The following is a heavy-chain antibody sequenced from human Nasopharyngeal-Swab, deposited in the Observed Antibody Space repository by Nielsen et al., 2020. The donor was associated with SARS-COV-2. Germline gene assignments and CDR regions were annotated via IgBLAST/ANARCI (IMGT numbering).Heavy chain of an antibody. Sequence: ASVKVSCKASGYTFTSYDINWVRQATGQGLEWMGWISAYNGNTNYAQKLQGRVTMTTDTSTSTAYMELRSLRSDDTAVYYCARDAPSQNLTAWGQGTLVTVSS. V-gene: IGHV1-18*01. CDR3: ARDAPSQNLTA. CDR2: ISAYNGNT. J-gene: IGHJ5*02. CDR1: GYTFTSYD. D-gene: IGHD2/OR15-2a*01.